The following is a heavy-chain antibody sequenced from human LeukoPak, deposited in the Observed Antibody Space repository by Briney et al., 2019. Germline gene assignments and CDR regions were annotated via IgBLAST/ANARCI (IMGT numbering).Heavy chain of an antibody. CDR1: GFTVSSTY. D-gene: IGHD5-12*01. J-gene: IGHJ3*02. Sequence: PGGSLRLSCAASGFTVSSTYMAWVRQAPGKGLEWVSVIYSGGSTYHTDSVKGRFTISRDNSKNTLYLQMNSLRAEDTAVYYCARGIGTATNAFDIWGQGTMVTVSS. V-gene: IGHV3-53*01. CDR2: IYSGGST. CDR3: ARGIGTATNAFDI.